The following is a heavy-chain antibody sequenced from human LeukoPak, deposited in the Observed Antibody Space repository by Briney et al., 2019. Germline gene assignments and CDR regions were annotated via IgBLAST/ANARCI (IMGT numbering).Heavy chain of an antibody. CDR1: GGSIGNYY. V-gene: IGHV4-4*07. CDR3: ARGGDYGDFPDY. CDR2: IYTSGST. Sequence: SETLSLTCTVSGGSIGNYYWSWIRQPAGKGLEWIGRIYTSGSTNYNPSLKSRVTMSVDTSKNQFSLKLSSVTAADTAVYYCARGGDYGDFPDYWGQGTLVTVSS. D-gene: IGHD4-17*01. J-gene: IGHJ4*02.